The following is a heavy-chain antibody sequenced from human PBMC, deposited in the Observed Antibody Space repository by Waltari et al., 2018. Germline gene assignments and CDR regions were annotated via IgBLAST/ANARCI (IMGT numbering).Heavy chain of an antibody. CDR2: VSAKRKYT. CDR3: ARYISRGRELIS. V-gene: IGHV3-23*01. CDR1: GFIFGSYA. D-gene: IGHD1-7*01. J-gene: IGHJ4*02. Sequence: EVQLLESGGGLVQPGGSLRLSCIASGFIFGSYAMTWVGQAPGKEWGWVAGVSAKRKYTSYADSAKGRFTVSSDNSKNTLFLQMNSLRVEDTALYYCARYISRGRELISWGQGTLVTVSS.